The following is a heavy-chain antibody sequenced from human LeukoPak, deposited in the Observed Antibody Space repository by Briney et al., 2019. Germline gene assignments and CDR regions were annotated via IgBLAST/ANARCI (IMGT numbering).Heavy chain of an antibody. D-gene: IGHD6-19*01. CDR3: ARETLRQWLVGYYYYMDV. Sequence: PSETLSLTCTVSDASISSSHWSWIRQPPGKGLEWIAYISYSGSTNYNPSLKSRVTISVDTSKNQFSLKLSSVTAADTAVYYCARETLRQWLVGYYYYMDVWGKGTTVTISS. CDR2: ISYSGST. J-gene: IGHJ6*03. CDR1: DASISSSH. V-gene: IGHV4-59*12.